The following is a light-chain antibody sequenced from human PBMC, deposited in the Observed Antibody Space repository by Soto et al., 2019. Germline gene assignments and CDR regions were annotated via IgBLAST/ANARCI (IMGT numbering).Light chain of an antibody. CDR2: GAS. CDR1: QTITGTY. V-gene: IGKV3-20*01. J-gene: IGKJ1*01. CDR3: QQYNSYRA. Sequence: EVVLTQFPGTLSLSPGERATLSCRASQTITGTYLAWYQQKPGQAPRLLIHGASTRATGIPDRFSGGGTGTDFNLNISRVEPEDFAMYYCQQYNSYRAFGQGTKVEI.